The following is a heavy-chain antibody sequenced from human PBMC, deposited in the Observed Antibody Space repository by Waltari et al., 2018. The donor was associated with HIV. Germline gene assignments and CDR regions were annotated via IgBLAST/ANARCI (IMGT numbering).Heavy chain of an antibody. CDR3: ARIWGGTGYYYYGLDV. CDR1: GYSFTSYW. Sequence: EVQLVQSGAEVNKPGDSLKISCKGSGYSFTSYWIGWVRQMPGKGLAWMGIIYPGDSDTKYSPSFQGQVTISADKSISTAYLQWSSLKASDTAMYYCARIWGGTGYYYYGLDVWGQGTTVTVSS. CDR2: IYPGDSDT. D-gene: IGHD1-26*01. V-gene: IGHV5-51*03. J-gene: IGHJ6*02.